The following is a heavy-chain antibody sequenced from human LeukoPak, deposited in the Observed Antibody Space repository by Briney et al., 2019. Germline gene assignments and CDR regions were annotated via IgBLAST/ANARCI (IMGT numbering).Heavy chain of an antibody. CDR2: INHSGST. D-gene: IGHD3-16*01. Sequence: KPSETLSLTCAVYGGSFSGYYWSWIRQPPGNGLEWIGEINHSGSTNYNPSLKSRVTISVDTSKNQFSLKLSSVTAADTAVYYCAKKQGGRDYWGQGTLVTVSS. J-gene: IGHJ4*02. CDR3: AKKQGGRDY. V-gene: IGHV4-34*01. CDR1: GGSFSGYY.